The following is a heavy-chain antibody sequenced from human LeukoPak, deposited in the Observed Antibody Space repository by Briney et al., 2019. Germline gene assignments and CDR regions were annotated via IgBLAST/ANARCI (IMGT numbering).Heavy chain of an antibody. Sequence: VASVKVSCKASGHTFIGYYMHWVRQAPGQNLEWMGWINPNSGGTNYAQKFQGRVTMTRDTSISTAYMELSRLRSDDTAVYYCARDGEAYYDILPGYDYWGQGTLVTVPS. J-gene: IGHJ4*02. CDR2: INPNSGGT. V-gene: IGHV1-2*02. D-gene: IGHD3-9*01. CDR1: GHTFIGYY. CDR3: ARDGEAYYDILPGYDY.